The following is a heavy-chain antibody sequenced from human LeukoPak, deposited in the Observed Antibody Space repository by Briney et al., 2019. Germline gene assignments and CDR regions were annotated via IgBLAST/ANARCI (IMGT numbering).Heavy chain of an antibody. CDR2: ISSRSGTI. J-gene: IGHJ3*02. CDR3: ARSNDFDI. CDR1: GFTFSSYN. V-gene: IGHV3-48*01. Sequence: GGSLRLSCAASGFTFSSYNMNWVRQAPGKGLEWVSYISSRSGTIHYGDSVKGRFTISRDNAKNSLYLQMNSLRAEDTAVYYCARSNDFDIWGQGTMVTVSS.